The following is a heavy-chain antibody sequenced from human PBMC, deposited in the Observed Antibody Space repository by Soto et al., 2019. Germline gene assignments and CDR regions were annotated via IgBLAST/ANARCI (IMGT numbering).Heavy chain of an antibody. CDR2: IIPIFGTA. J-gene: IGHJ6*02. Sequence: GASVKVSCKASGGTFSSYAISWVRQAPGQGLEWMGGIIPIFGTANYAQKFQGRVTITADESTSTAYMELSSLRSEDTAVYYCARDRNTAMVTEGGYYCYGMDVWGQGTTVTGSS. CDR3: ARDRNTAMVTEGGYYCYGMDV. D-gene: IGHD5-18*01. V-gene: IGHV1-69*13. CDR1: GGTFSSYA.